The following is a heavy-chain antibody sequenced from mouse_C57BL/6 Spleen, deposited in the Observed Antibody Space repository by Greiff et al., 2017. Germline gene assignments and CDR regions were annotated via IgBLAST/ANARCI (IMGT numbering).Heavy chain of an antibody. V-gene: IGHV5-16*01. CDR3: ARGGDYDHFDY. CDR2: INYDGSST. Sequence: EVKLVESEGGLVQPGSSMKLSRTASGFTFSDYYMAWVRQVPEKGLEWVAKINYDGSSTYYLDSLKSRFLISRDNAKNILYLQMSSLKSEDTATYYCARGGDYDHFDYWGQVTTLTVSS. D-gene: IGHD2-4*01. CDR1: GFTFSDYY. J-gene: IGHJ2*01.